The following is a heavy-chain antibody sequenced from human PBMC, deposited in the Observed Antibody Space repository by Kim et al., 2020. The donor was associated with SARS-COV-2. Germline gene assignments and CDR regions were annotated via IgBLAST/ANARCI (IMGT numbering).Heavy chain of an antibody. J-gene: IGHJ4*02. Sequence: GGSLRLSCVGSGFTFSDASMHWVRQVPGKGLEWIGRIRTKTNNFATIYGDSVQGRLTLSRDDSQSTTYLQMTNLKSEDSAIYYCLVGTATGAFDYWGPGT. CDR1: GFTFSDAS. CDR3: LVGTATGAFDY. D-gene: IGHD3-9*01. CDR2: IRTKTNNFAT. V-gene: IGHV3-73*01.